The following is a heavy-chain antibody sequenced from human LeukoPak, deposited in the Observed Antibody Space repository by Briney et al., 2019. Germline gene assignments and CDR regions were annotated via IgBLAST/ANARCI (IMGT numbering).Heavy chain of an antibody. J-gene: IGHJ4*02. CDR3: ARGPYYYDSSGYSSLDY. CDR1: GVSVSSSSYY. Sequence: SETLSLTCSVSGVSVSSSSYYWGWIRQTPGKGLEWIGSIYYGGSTYYNPSLKTRVTISIDTSKNQFSLKVNSVTAADTAVYYCARGPYYYDSSGYSSLDYWGQGTLVTVSS. D-gene: IGHD3-22*01. V-gene: IGHV4-39*07. CDR2: IYYGGST.